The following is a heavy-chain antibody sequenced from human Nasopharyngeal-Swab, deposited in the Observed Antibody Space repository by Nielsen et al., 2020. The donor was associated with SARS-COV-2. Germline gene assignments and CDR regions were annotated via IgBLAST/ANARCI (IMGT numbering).Heavy chain of an antibody. CDR3: ARRVARAPRHEGDYYYGMDV. D-gene: IGHD3-16*01. V-gene: IGHV4-39*01. Sequence: WIRQPPGKGLEGNGSIDYRGSTYYNPTHKSRVTKSEDTSKNQYTLKLSSVTAADTAVYYCARRVARAPRHEGDYYYGMDVWGQGTTVTVSS. CDR2: IDYRGST. J-gene: IGHJ6*02.